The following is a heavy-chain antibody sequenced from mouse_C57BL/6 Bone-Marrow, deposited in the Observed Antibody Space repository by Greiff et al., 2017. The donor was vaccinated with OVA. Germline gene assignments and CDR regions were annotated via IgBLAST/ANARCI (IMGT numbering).Heavy chain of an antibody. J-gene: IGHJ1*03. D-gene: IGHD1-1*01. CDR3: ARGSSPYFDV. V-gene: IGHV1-69*01. Sequence: VKLQQSGAELVMPGASVKLSCKASGYTFTSYWMHWVKQRPGQGLEWIGEIDPSDSYTNYNQKFKGKSTLTVDKSSNTAYMQLSSLPSEDSAVYYCARGSSPYFDVWGTGTTVTVSS. CDR2: IDPSDSYT. CDR1: GYTFTSYW.